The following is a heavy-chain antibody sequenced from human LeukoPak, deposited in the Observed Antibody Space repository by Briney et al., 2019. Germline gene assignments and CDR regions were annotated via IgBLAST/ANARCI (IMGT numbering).Heavy chain of an antibody. CDR2: VSGSGVST. CDR1: GFTFSSYA. J-gene: IGHJ4*02. CDR3: AKLDTAMPTGYFDY. D-gene: IGHD5-18*01. V-gene: IGHV3-23*01. Sequence: GGSLRLSCAASGFTFSSYAMSWVRQAPGKGLEWVSGVSGSGVSTHYADSVKGRFTISRDNSKNTLYLQMNSLRAEDTAVYYCAKLDTAMPTGYFDYWGQGTLVTVSS.